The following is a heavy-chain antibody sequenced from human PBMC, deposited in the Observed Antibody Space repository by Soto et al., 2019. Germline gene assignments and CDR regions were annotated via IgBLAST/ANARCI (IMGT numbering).Heavy chain of an antibody. CDR1: GYTFTGYY. CDR3: ARLLASGAYYDFWSGYSGWFDP. CDR2: INPNSGGT. D-gene: IGHD3-3*01. Sequence: ASVKVSCKASGYTFTGYYIHWVRQAPGQGLEWMGWINPNSGGTNYAQKFQGWVTMTRDTSISTAYMELSRLRSDDTAVYYCARLLASGAYYDFWSGYSGWFDPWGQGTMVTVSS. V-gene: IGHV1-2*04. J-gene: IGHJ5*02.